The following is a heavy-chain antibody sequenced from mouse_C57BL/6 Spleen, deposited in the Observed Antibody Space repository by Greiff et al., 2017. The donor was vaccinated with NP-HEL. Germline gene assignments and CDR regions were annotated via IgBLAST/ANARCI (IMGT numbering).Heavy chain of an antibody. CDR2: ISSGSSTI. V-gene: IGHV5-17*01. CDR1: GFTFSDYG. Sequence: DVMLVESGGGLVKPGGSLKLSCAASGFTFSDYGMHWVRQAPEKGLEWVAYISSGSSTIYYADTVKGRFTISRDNAKNTLFLQMTSLRSEDTAMYYCALDGSRRRYFNVGGTGTTVTVSS. CDR3: ALDGSRRRYFNV. D-gene: IGHD1-1*01. J-gene: IGHJ1*03.